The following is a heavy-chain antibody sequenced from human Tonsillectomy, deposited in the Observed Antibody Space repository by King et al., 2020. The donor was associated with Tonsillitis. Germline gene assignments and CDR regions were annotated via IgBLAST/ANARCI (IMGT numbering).Heavy chain of an antibody. V-gene: IGHV3-30*18. Sequence: VQLVESGGGVVQPGRSLRLSCVASGFTFSSYGIHWVRQAPGKGLEWVAVISYDGSKKYYADSVKGRFSISRDNSKNTLYLQMNSLRAEDTAVYYCAKDPETVDCISANCYPDYWGQGILVTVSS. J-gene: IGHJ4*02. D-gene: IGHD2-2*01. CDR2: ISYDGSKK. CDR1: GFTFSSYG. CDR3: AKDPETVDCISANCYPDY.